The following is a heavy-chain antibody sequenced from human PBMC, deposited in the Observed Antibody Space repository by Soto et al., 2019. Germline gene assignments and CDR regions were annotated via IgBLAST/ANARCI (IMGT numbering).Heavy chain of an antibody. CDR3: AKGLVADSSGYFYFDY. CDR1: GFTFSNYA. Sequence: GGSLRLSCAASGFTFSNYAMSWVRQAPGKGLEWVSGISGGGGSTYYADSVKGRFTISRDNSKNTLYLQMNSLRAEETAIYYCAKGLVADSSGYFYFDYWGQGTLVTVSS. CDR2: ISGGGGST. V-gene: IGHV3-23*01. J-gene: IGHJ4*02. D-gene: IGHD3-22*01.